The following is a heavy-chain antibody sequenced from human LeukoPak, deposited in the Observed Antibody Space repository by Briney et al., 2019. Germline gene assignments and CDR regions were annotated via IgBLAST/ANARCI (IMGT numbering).Heavy chain of an antibody. J-gene: IGHJ4*02. Sequence: GRSLRLSCAASGFTFSGYAMHWVRQAPGKGLEWVALISYDGSNEYYADSVNGRFTISRDNSKNTLYLQMNSLRAEDTAVYYCARGAGYNYPYYFDYWGQGTLVTVSS. CDR3: ARGAGYNYPYYFDY. CDR1: GFTFSGYA. D-gene: IGHD5-24*01. V-gene: IGHV3-30*14. CDR2: ISYDGSNE.